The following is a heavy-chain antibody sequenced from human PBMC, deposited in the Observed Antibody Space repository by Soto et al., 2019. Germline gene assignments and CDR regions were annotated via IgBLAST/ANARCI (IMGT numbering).Heavy chain of an antibody. J-gene: IGHJ1*01. Sequence: PSETLSLTCAVSSGSISSSNWWSWVRQPPGKGLEWIGEIYHSGSTNNNPSLKSRVTISVDKSKNQFSLKLSSVTAADTAVYFCARERTDSSGWHESAEYFHHWGQGTLVTVSS. D-gene: IGHD6-19*01. CDR2: IYHSGST. V-gene: IGHV4-4*02. CDR3: ARERTDSSGWHESAEYFHH. CDR1: SGSISSSNW.